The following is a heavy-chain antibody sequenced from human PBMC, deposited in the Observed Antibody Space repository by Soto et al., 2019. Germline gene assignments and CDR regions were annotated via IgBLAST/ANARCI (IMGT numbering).Heavy chain of an antibody. J-gene: IGHJ3*02. CDR2: ISGSGRTT. D-gene: IGHD5-18*01. Sequence: EAQLVESGGALVQPGGSLTLSCAATGFTFSSYTINWVRQAPGKGLEWVSYISGSGRTTYYADSVKGRFTISRDNAKNSVSLQLSSLRDEDAAVYYCARVRGHPYGGAFDIWGQGTMVTVSS. CDR1: GFTFSSYT. V-gene: IGHV3-48*02. CDR3: ARVRGHPYGGAFDI.